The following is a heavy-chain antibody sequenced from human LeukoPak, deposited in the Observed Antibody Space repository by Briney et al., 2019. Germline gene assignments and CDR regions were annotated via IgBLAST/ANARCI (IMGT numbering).Heavy chain of an antibody. CDR3: AKLRIAAACYSDY. CDR2: ISYDGSNK. V-gene: IGHV3-30*18. J-gene: IGHJ4*02. CDR1: GFTFSSYG. Sequence: PGGSLRISCAASGFTFSSYGMHGVRQAPGKGLEWVAVISYDGSNKYYADSVKGRFTISRDNSKNTLYLQMNSLRAEDTAVYYCAKLRIAAACYSDYWGQGTLVTVSS. D-gene: IGHD6-13*01.